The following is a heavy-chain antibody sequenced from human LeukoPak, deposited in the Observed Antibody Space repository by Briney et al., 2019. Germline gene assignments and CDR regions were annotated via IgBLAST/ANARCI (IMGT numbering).Heavy chain of an antibody. CDR3: ASVPAFDAFDT. D-gene: IGHD2-2*01. CDR1: GGSISSSSYY. Sequence: SETLSLTCTVSGGSISSSSYYWGWIRQPPGKGLEWIGSIYYSGSTYYNPSLKSRVTISVDTSKNQFSLKLSSVTAADTAVYYCASVPAFDAFDTWGQGTIVTVSS. J-gene: IGHJ3*02. V-gene: IGHV4-39*01. CDR2: IYYSGST.